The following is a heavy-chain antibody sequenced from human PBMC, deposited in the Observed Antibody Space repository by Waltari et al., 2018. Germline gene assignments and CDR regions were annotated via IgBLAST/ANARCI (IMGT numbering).Heavy chain of an antibody. J-gene: IGHJ6*03. CDR1: GGTFSSYA. CDR3: ASAVWGTKYCSGGSCYSGGSYYYMDV. D-gene: IGHD2-15*01. Sequence: VQLVESGAEVKKPGSSVKVSCKASGGTFSSYAISWVRQAPGQGLEWMGGSIPIFGTANYAQKFQGRVTITADESTSTAYMELSSLRSEDTAVYYCASAVWGTKYCSGGSCYSGGSYYYMDVWGKGTTVTVSS. CDR2: SIPIFGTA. V-gene: IGHV1-69*01.